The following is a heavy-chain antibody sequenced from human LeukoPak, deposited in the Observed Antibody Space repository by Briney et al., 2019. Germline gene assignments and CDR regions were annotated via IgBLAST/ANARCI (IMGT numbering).Heavy chain of an antibody. CDR3: ARAGYCSGGSCYGSDY. CDR1: RVTFSSYS. CDR2: ISSSSSTI. V-gene: IGHV3-48*01. J-gene: IGHJ4*02. Sequence: GGSLRLSCAASRVTFSSYSMNWVRQAPGKGLEWVSYISSSSSTIYYADSVKGRFTISRDNAKNSLYLQMDSLRAEDTAVYYCARAGYCSGGSCYGSDYWGQGTLVSVSS. D-gene: IGHD2-15*01.